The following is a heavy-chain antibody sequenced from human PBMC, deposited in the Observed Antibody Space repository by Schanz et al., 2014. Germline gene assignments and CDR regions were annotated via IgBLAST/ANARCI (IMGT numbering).Heavy chain of an antibody. CDR2: IRSDERDK. Sequence: VQLVESGGGLVQPGGSLRLSCAASGFTFSNFGIHWVRQAPGMGLEWVALIRSDERDKCYADSVKGRFTISRDNSKNTLYLQMDNLTAEDSAVYYCARRGGGGIFDFEDFWGLGTLVTVSS. D-gene: IGHD3-9*01. J-gene: IGHJ1*01. V-gene: IGHV3-33*01. CDR3: ARRGGGGIFDFEDF. CDR1: GFTFSNFG.